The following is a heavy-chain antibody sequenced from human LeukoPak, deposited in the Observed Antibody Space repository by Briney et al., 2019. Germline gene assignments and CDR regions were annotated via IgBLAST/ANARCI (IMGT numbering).Heavy chain of an antibody. CDR1: GFTFSSYS. CDR3: ARVPEQRHWNFDY. D-gene: IGHD6-25*01. J-gene: IGHJ4*02. V-gene: IGHV3-21*01. Sequence: GGSLRLSCAASGFTFSSYSMNWVRQAPGKGLEWVSSISSSSSYIYYADSVKGRFTISRDNAKNSLYLQMNSLRAEDTAVCYCARVPEQRHWNFDYWGQGTLVTVSS. CDR2: ISSSSSYI.